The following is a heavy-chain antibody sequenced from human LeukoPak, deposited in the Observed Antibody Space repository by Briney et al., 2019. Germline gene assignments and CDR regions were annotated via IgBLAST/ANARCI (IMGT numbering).Heavy chain of an antibody. CDR3: ARGELSNFAWFDP. CDR1: GGSISSSNW. Sequence: PSETLSLTCAVSGGSISSSNWWSWVRQPPGKGLEWIGEIYHSGSTNYNPSLKSRVTISVDKSKNQFSLKLSSVTAADTAVYYCARGELSNFAWFDPWGQGTLVTVSS. D-gene: IGHD4-11*01. CDR2: IYHSGST. V-gene: IGHV4-4*02. J-gene: IGHJ5*02.